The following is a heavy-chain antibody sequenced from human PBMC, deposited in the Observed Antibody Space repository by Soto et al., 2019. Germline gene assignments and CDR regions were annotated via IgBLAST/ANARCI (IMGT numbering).Heavy chain of an antibody. Sequence: QVQLVQAGAEVKKPGASVKVSCTASGYTFTGYYMHWVRQAPGQGLEWMGWINPNSGGTNYAQKFQGRVTMTRDTSISAAYMELSRMRSDETAVYYCAPLTVHRGELLSRDYWGQGTLVTVSS. D-gene: IGHD3-10*01. CDR2: INPNSGGT. J-gene: IGHJ4*02. CDR3: APLTVHRGELLSRDY. V-gene: IGHV1-2*02. CDR1: GYTFTGYY.